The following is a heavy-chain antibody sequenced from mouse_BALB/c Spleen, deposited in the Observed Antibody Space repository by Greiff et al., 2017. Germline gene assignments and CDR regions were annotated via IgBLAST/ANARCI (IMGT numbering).Heavy chain of an antibody. D-gene: IGHD2-1*01. V-gene: IGHV1S22*01. CDR2: IYPGSGST. J-gene: IGHJ3*01. CDR1: GYTFTSYW. Sequence: LQQPGSELVRPGASVKLSCKASGYTFTSYWMHWVKQRPGQGLEWIGNIYPGSGSTNYDEMFKSKATLTVDTSSSTAYMQLSSLTSEDSAVYYCTRDGNYGFAYWGQGTLVTVSA. CDR3: TRDGNYGFAY.